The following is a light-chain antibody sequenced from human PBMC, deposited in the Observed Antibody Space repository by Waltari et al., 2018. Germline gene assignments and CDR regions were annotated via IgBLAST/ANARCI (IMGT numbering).Light chain of an antibody. J-gene: IGLJ1*01. CDR1: SSDVGGYNL. V-gene: IGLV2-23*02. Sequence: QSALTQFASSSGSPGQSSTIPCTGTSSDVGGYNLVSWYQQHPGRAPKLIIYDVTKRPSGVSNRFSGSKSGNTASLTISGLQAEDEADYYCCSFAGSISVFTVFGTGTTVTVL. CDR2: DVT. CDR3: CSFAGSISVFTV.